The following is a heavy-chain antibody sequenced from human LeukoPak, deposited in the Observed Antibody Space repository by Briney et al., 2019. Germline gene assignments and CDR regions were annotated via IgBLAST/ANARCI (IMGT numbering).Heavy chain of an antibody. V-gene: IGHV3-33*01. D-gene: IGHD3-22*01. CDR1: GFTFSNCG. Sequence: GGSLRLSCAASGFTFSNCGMHWVRQAPGKGLEWVAVIWYDGSNEYYADSVKGRFTISRDNSKNTLYLQMNSLRAEDTAVYYCARQTYYYDSSGYHDWGQGTLVTVSS. CDR2: IWYDGSNE. CDR3: ARQTYYYDSSGYHD. J-gene: IGHJ4*02.